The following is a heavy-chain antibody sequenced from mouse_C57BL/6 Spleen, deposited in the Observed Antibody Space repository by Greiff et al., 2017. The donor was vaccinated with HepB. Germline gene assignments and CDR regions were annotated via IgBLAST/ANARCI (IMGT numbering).Heavy chain of an antibody. Sequence: QVQLKQPGAELVKPGASVKVSCKASGYTFTSYWMHWVKQRPGQGLEWIGRIHPSDSDTNYNQKFKGKATLTVDKSSSTAYMQLSSLTSEDSAVYYCAIERGSIQFAYWGQGTLVTVSA. CDR2: IHPSDSDT. CDR3: AIERGSIQFAY. J-gene: IGHJ3*01. CDR1: GYTFTSYW. D-gene: IGHD2-10*02. V-gene: IGHV1-74*01.